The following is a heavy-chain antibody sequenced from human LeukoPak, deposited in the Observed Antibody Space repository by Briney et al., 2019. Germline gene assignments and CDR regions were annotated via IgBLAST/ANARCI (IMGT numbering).Heavy chain of an antibody. CDR2: IYHSGST. CDR1: GGSISSSNW. CDR3: AQVRSLITRAFDY. D-gene: IGHD3-22*01. Sequence: PSGTLSLTCAVSGGSISSSNWWSWVRQPPGKGLEWIGEIYHSGSTNYNPSLKSRVTISVDKSKNQFSLKLSSATAADTAVYYCAQVRSLITRAFDYWGQGTLVTVSS. J-gene: IGHJ4*02. V-gene: IGHV4-4*02.